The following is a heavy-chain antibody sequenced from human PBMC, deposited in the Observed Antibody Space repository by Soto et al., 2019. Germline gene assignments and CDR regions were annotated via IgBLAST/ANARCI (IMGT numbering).Heavy chain of an antibody. CDR3: AKGGSYNLLTGYSAPYDD. CDR2: ISWDGSKK. CDR1: GFTFSSFG. D-gene: IGHD3-9*01. V-gene: IGHV3-30*18. Sequence: QVQLVESGGGVVQPGRSLRLSCAASGFTFSSFGMHWVRQAPGKGLEWVTFISWDGSKKFYADSVKGRFTISRDNSKNTLYVQMTSLRGEHTAVYYCAKGGSYNLLTGYSAPYDDWGQGTLVTVSS. J-gene: IGHJ4*02.